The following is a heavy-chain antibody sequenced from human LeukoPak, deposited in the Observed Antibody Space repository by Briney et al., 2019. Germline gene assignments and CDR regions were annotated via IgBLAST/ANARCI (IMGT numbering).Heavy chain of an antibody. J-gene: IGHJ2*01. Sequence: SETLSLTCTVSGGSISSYYWSWIRQPPGKGLEWIGYIYYSGSTNYNPSLKSRVTMSVDTSKDQFSLKLSSVTAADTAVYYCARAPAGIDLWGRGTLVTVSS. V-gene: IGHV4-59*12. CDR1: GGSISSYY. CDR3: ARAPAGIDL. CDR2: IYYSGST. D-gene: IGHD1-14*01.